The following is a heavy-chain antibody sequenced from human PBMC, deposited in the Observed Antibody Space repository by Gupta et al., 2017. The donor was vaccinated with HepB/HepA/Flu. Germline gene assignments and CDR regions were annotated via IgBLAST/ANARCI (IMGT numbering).Heavy chain of an antibody. Sequence: LVESGGDLVQPGGSLRLFCSASAFIFSHFSMHWLLQAPGKGLEWVAIISSGGNNTHFGDSMRGRFSLYRDNSRNTVDMEMNSLRPEDTAVYYCARSDLANSDYLGSFDYWGLGALVTVAS. J-gene: IGHJ4*02. CDR3: ARSDLANSDYLGSFDY. CDR1: AFIFSHFS. V-gene: IGHV3-30-3*01. D-gene: IGHD3-16*01. CDR2: ISSGGNNT.